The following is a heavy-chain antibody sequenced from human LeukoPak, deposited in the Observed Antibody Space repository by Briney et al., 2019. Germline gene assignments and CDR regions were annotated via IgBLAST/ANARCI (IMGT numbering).Heavy chain of an antibody. CDR1: GYSFTAFY. V-gene: IGHV1-2*02. J-gene: IGHJ4*02. D-gene: IGHD3-10*01. CDR2: IHPRGGDT. Sequence: GASVKVSCEPSGYSFTAFYIHWVRQAPGQGLEWMGWIHPRGGDTTYAHKLQGRVTMTRDPSTSTAYLDLRSLRSDDTAVYYCARDGDYGTGSYYRGCIDSWGQGTPVTVSP. CDR3: ARDGDYGTGSYYRGCIDS.